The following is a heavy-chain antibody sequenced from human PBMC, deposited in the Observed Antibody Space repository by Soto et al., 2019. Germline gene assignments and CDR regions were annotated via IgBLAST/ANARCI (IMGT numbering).Heavy chain of an antibody. CDR3: ERHGNGNSSPEG. D-gene: IGHD6-13*01. CDR1: GDSISSSSYY. V-gene: IGHV4-39*01. CDR2: IYYSGST. J-gene: IGHJ4*02. Sequence: QLQLQESGPGLVKPSETLSLTCTVSGDSISSSSYYCGWIHQPPGKGLEWIGSIYYSGSTYDNPSTKSGVITSVDTSKNQFTLKLSSVTAADTAVYYCERHGNGNSSPEGWGQGALVTVSS.